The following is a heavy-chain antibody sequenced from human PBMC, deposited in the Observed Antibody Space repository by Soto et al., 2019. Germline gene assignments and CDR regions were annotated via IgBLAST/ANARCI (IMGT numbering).Heavy chain of an antibody. V-gene: IGHV3-30-3*01. D-gene: IGHD3-10*01. Sequence: QVQLVESGGGVVQPGRSLRLSCAASGFTFSSYGMHWVRQAPGKGLEWVAVISSDGSDKYYADSVKVRFTISRDNSKNTLYVQLNRMRAEDTALYYCARDRLYGAGLIDVWGQGTTVTVSS. CDR2: ISSDGSDK. CDR3: ARDRLYGAGLIDV. J-gene: IGHJ6*02. CDR1: GFTFSSYG.